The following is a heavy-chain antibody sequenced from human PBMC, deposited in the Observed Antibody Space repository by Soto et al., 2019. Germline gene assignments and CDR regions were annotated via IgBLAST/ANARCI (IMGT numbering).Heavy chain of an antibody. J-gene: IGHJ5*02. Sequence: ESGGGLVQPGGSLRLSCAASGFTFSSYAMSWVRQAPGKGLEWVSAISGSGGSTYYADSVKGRFTISRDNSKNTLYLQMNSLRAEDTAVYYCAKGRRITIFGVVKNWFDPWGQGTLVTVSS. CDR1: GFTFSSYA. CDR2: ISGSGGST. D-gene: IGHD3-3*01. CDR3: AKGRRITIFGVVKNWFDP. V-gene: IGHV3-23*01.